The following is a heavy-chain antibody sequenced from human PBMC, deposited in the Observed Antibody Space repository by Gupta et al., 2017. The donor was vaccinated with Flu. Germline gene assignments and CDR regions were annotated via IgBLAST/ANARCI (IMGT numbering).Heavy chain of an antibody. V-gene: IGHV3-11*05. J-gene: IGHJ6*02. CDR3: ARDRNSGSSAYYYYYGMDV. Sequence: QVQLVESGGGLVKPGGSLRLSCAASGFTFSDYYMSWIRQAPGKGLEWVSYISSSSSSTNYADSVKGRFTISRDNAKNSLYLQMNSLRAEDTAVYYCARDRNSGSSAYYYYYGMDVWGQGTTVTVSS. CDR2: ISSSSSST. CDR1: GFTFSDYY. D-gene: IGHD6-19*01.